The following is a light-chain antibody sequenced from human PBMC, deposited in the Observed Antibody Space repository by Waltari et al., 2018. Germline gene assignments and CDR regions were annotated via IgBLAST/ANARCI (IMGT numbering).Light chain of an antibody. CDR2: EVT. V-gene: IGLV2-14*01. CDR3: KSYTSSSTLL. J-gene: IGLJ2*01. CDR1: SSDVGGYNY. Sequence: QSALTQPASVSGSLGQSITISCTGTSSDVGGYNYVSWYQQHPGKAPKLMIYEVTNRPSGVSNRFSDSKSGNTASLTISGLQAEDEADYYCKSYTSSSTLLFGGGTKLTVL.